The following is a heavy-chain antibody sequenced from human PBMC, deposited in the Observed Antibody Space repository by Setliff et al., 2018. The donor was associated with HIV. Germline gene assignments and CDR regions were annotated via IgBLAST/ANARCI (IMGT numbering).Heavy chain of an antibody. CDR2: IYTSGSS. Sequence: SETLSLTCTVSNDSNTSFYWTWIRQPPGKGLEWIGYIYTSGSSNYNPSLKSRVTFSIDTSKNQFSPKLDSVTAADTAVYYCARAPYSAYDYTSFHTWGQGTMVTVSS. CDR1: NDSNTSFY. V-gene: IGHV4-4*08. D-gene: IGHD5-12*01. CDR3: ARAPYSAYDYTSFHT. J-gene: IGHJ4*03.